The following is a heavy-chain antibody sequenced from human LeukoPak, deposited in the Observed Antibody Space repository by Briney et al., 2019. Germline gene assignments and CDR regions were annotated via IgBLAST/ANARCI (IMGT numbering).Heavy chain of an antibody. V-gene: IGHV3-23*01. CDR1: GFTFSSYA. CDR2: ISGSGGST. CDR3: AKDLDGYYDFWSGYYDY. Sequence: GGSLRLSCAASGFTFSSYAMSWVRQAPGKGLEWVSAISGSGGSTYYADSVKGRFTISRDNSKNTLYLQMNSLRAEDTAVYYCAKDLDGYYDFWSGYYDYWGQGTLVTVSS. D-gene: IGHD3-3*01. J-gene: IGHJ4*02.